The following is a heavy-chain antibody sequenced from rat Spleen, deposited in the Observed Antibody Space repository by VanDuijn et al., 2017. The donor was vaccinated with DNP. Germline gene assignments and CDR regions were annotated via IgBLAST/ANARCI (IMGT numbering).Heavy chain of an antibody. V-gene: IGHV3-1*01. CDR1: GYSITSSY. J-gene: IGHJ3*01. CDR2: ISYSGFT. D-gene: IGHD1-2*01. CDR3: ARSDYYGSYRPFAY. Sequence: EVQLQESGPGLVKPSQSLSLTCSVTGYSITSSYWGWIRKFPGNKMEWMGYISYSGFTSFSPSLKSRISITRDTSKNQFFLQLNSVTTEDTAIYYCARSDYYGSYRPFAYWGQGTLVTVSS.